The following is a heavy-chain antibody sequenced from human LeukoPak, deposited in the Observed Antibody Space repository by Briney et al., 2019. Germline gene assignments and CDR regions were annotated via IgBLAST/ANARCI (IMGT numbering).Heavy chain of an antibody. D-gene: IGHD5-24*01. CDR1: GGSISSYY. V-gene: IGHV4-59*01. CDR3: ARSTKDGSVADYYYYYMDV. CDR2: IYYSGST. Sequence: SETLSLTCTVSGGSISSYYWSWIRQPPGKGLEWIGYIYYSGSTNYNPSLKSRVTISVDTSKNQFSLKLSSVTAADTAVYYCARSTKDGSVADYYYYYMDVWGKGTTVTISS. J-gene: IGHJ6*03.